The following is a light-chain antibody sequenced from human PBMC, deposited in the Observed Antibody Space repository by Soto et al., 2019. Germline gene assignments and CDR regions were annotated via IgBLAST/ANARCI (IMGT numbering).Light chain of an antibody. V-gene: IGKV3-11*01. CDR3: QQRRNWPLTWT. CDR2: DAS. Sequence: EIVLTQSPGTLSLSPGEEATLSCRASQSVDSNYLAWYQQKPGQAPRLLIYDASNRATGMPARFSGSGSATDFTLTISSLEPEDFAVYYCQQRRNWPLTWTFGQGTKVDIK. J-gene: IGKJ1*01. CDR1: QSVDSNY.